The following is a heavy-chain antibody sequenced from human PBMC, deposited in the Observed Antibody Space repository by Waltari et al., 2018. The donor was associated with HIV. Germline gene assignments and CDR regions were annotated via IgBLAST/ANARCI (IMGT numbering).Heavy chain of an antibody. D-gene: IGHD3-22*01. V-gene: IGHV4-59*01. CDR2: VSSPGTA. Sequence: QVQLQESGPGLVKPSETLSLTCSVSGGSISDSFWSWIRLPPGKGLEWVGHVSSPGTAKDTPSLQSRVAISVDTSKSQCSLRLTSVTAADTAVYFCARVKAYYYDNSGFYFFDYWGQGTLVTVSS. CDR3: ARVKAYYYDNSGFYFFDY. J-gene: IGHJ4*02. CDR1: GGSISDSF.